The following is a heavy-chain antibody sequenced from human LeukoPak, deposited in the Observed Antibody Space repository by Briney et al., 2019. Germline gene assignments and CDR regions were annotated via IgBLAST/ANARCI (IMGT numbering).Heavy chain of an antibody. D-gene: IGHD1-26*01. CDR2: ISGSGGST. CDR3: ATVGATTGFDY. CDR1: GYTFTSYG. V-gene: IGHV3-23*01. Sequence: GASVKVSCKASGYTFTSYGISWVRQAPGKGLEWVSAISGSGGSTYYADSVKGRFTISRDNSKNTLYLQMNSLRAEDTAVYYCATVGATTGFDYWGQGTLVTVSS. J-gene: IGHJ4*02.